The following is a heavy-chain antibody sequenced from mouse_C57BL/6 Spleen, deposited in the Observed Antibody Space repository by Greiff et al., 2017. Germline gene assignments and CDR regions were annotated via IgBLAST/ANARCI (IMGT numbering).Heavy chain of an antibody. V-gene: IGHV1-26*01. CDR2: INPNNGGT. J-gene: IGHJ4*01. D-gene: IGHD2-2*01. Sequence: EVQLQQSGPELVKPGASVKISCKASGYTFTDYYMNWVKQSHGKSLEWIGDINPNNGGTSYNQKFKGKATLTVDKSSSTAYMELRSLTSADSAVYYCARWFHYAMDYWGQGTSVTVSS. CDR1: GYTFTDYY. CDR3: ARWFHYAMDY.